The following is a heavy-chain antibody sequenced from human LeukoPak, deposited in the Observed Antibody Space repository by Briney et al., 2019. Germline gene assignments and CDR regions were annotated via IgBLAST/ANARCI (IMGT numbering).Heavy chain of an antibody. CDR3: ARGGYYGSGNDFRFDP. D-gene: IGHD3-10*01. Sequence: SETLSLTCTVSGGSISTFYWTWIRQPAGKGLECIGYIHYTGSTNYNPSLKSRVTISVDTSKNQFSLKLNSVTAADTAVYYCARGGYYGSGNDFRFDPWGQGTLVTVSS. J-gene: IGHJ5*02. CDR1: GGSISTFY. V-gene: IGHV4-59*01. CDR2: IHYTGST.